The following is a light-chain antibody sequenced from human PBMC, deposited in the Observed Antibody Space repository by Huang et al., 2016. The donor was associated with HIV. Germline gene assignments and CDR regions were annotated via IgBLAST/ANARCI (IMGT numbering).Light chain of an antibody. V-gene: IGKV3-11*01. CDR1: QSVSSY. CDR3: QQRSNWPGIT. J-gene: IGKJ3*01. Sequence: EIVLTQSPATLSLSPGERATLSCRASQSVSSYLAWYQQKPGQAPRLLIYDASNRATGIPARFSGSGSGTEFTLTISGLEPEDFAVYYCQQRSNWPGITFGPGTKVDIK. CDR2: DAS.